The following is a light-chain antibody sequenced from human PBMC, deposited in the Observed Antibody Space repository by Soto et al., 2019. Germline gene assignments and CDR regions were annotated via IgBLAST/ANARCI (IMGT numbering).Light chain of an antibody. CDR2: DAS. Sequence: EVVMTQSPATLSVSPGERATLSCRASESVSRNLALYQQKPGQAPRLLIYDASTRATGIPDRFSGGGSGTEFTLTISSLQSEDFALYYCQHYNNWPPPCTFGQGTKVDIK. CDR3: QHYNNWPPPCT. V-gene: IGKV3-15*01. CDR1: ESVSRN. J-gene: IGKJ1*01.